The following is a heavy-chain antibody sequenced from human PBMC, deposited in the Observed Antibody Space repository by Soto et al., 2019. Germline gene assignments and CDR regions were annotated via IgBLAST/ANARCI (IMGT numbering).Heavy chain of an antibody. CDR1: GGSISSSSYY. J-gene: IGHJ4*02. CDR3: ARLPIVVVPAEGYYFDY. Sequence: SETLSLTCTVSGGSISSSSYYWGWIRQPPGKGLEWIGSIYYSGSTYYNPSLKSRVTISVDTSKNQFSLKLGSVTAADTAVYYCARLPIVVVPAEGYYFDYWGQGTLVTVSS. D-gene: IGHD2-2*01. CDR2: IYYSGST. V-gene: IGHV4-39*01.